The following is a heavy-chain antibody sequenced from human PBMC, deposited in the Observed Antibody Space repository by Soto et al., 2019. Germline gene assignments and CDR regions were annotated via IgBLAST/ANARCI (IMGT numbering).Heavy chain of an antibody. V-gene: IGHV1-2*04. CDR3: AREEGGGSPLGMDV. D-gene: IGHD2-15*01. J-gene: IGHJ6*02. CDR2: INPNSGGT. CDR1: GYTFTGYY. Sequence: ASVKVSCKAAGYTFTGYYMHWVRQAPGQGHEWMGWINPNSGGTNYAQKFQGWVTTTRDTSISTAYMELSRLRSDHTAVYYCAREEGGGSPLGMDVWGQGTTVTVSS.